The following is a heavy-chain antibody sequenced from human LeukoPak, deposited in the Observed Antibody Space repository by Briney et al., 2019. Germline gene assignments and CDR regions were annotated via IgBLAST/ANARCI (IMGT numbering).Heavy chain of an antibody. CDR1: GVFISSYY. D-gene: IGHD2-15*01. CDR3: ARLLRLTKPRGGSYWSYFDN. J-gene: IGHJ4*02. Sequence: PSETLSLTCSVSGVFISSYYWSWIRQAPGKGLEWIGDIYSSGGTDYNPSLKSRVTISADTSVNQFSLRLSSVTAADTAVYYCARLLRLTKPRGGSYWSYFDNWGRGALVIVSS. V-gene: IGHV4-4*09. CDR2: IYSSGGT.